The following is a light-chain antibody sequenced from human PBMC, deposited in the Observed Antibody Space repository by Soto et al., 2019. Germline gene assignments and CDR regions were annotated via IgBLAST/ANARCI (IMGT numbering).Light chain of an antibody. CDR2: RAS. Sequence: EVVMTQSPATLSVSPGETATLSCRASESVTNILAWYQQKPGQAPRLLIHRASTRATGVPARFSGSGSGTEFTLTISSLQSEDFAVYYCQQYNRWPLTFGGGTKVEI. V-gene: IGKV3-15*01. CDR1: ESVTNI. J-gene: IGKJ4*01. CDR3: QQYNRWPLT.